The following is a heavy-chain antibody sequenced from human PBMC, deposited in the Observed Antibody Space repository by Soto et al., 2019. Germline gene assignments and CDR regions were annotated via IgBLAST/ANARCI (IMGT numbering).Heavy chain of an antibody. CDR1: GGSFSGYY. D-gene: IGHD3-3*01. Sequence: SETLSLTCAVYGGSFSGYYWSWIRQPPGKGLEWIGEINHSGSTNYNPSLKSRVTISVDTSKNQFSLKLSSVTAADTAVYYCARDLKDGVGGYYYYYMDVWGKGTTVTVSS. CDR3: ARDLKDGVGGYYYYYMDV. CDR2: INHSGST. V-gene: IGHV4-34*01. J-gene: IGHJ6*03.